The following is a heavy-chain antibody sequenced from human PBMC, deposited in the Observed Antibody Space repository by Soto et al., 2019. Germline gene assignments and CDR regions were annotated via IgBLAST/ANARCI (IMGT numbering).Heavy chain of an antibody. CDR3: ARLDGYSYGLDY. V-gene: IGHV4-39*01. CDR2: IYYSGST. J-gene: IGHJ4*02. D-gene: IGHD5-18*01. CDR1: VCSISIIGYY. Sequence: PAEALCISWTVSVCSISIIGYYWGWIRQPPGRGLDWIVSIYYSGSTYYNPSLKSRVTISVDTSKNQFSLKLSSVTAADTAVYYCARLDGYSYGLDYWGQGTLVTVSS.